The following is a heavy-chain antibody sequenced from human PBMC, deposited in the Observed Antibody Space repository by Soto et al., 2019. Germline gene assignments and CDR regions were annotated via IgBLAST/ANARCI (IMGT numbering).Heavy chain of an antibody. CDR1: GGTFSNSA. Sequence: VQLEQSGAEVKKPGSSVKVSCKASGGTFSNSAISWVRQAPGQGLEWMGGIMPIFRTPDYAQKFQGRVTVTADESTSTAYMELSGLRSDDTAVYYCARDKDRQQLGGNYYYILDVWGQGTSVTVSS. V-gene: IGHV1-69*12. J-gene: IGHJ6*02. CDR2: IMPIFRTP. CDR3: ARDKDRQQLGGNYYYILDV. D-gene: IGHD3-3*02.